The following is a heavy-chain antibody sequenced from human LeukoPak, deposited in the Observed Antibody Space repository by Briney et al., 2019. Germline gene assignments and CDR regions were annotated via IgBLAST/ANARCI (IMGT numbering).Heavy chain of an antibody. CDR3: AKTNSDYCSGSSCYFLYFDY. CDR2: IYYSGNT. V-gene: IGHV4-39*07. Sequence: PSETLSLTCTVSGGSISSNNYSWGWVRQSPGKGLEWIGHIYYSGNTYYNPSLKSRVTISVDTSKNQFSLNLSSVTAADTAVYYCAKTNSDYCSGSSCYFLYFDYWGQETLVTVSS. J-gene: IGHJ4*02. D-gene: IGHD2-15*01. CDR1: GGSISSNNYS.